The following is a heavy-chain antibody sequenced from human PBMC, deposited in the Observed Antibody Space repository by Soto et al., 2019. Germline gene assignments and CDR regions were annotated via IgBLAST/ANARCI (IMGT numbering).Heavy chain of an antibody. V-gene: IGHV3-64D*06. J-gene: IGHJ6*02. CDR1: GFTFSSCS. CDR3: VKNLYPSKYYAFGSGSNYYYYYGMDV. CDR2: SSSNGRST. Sequence: GSLSLSCSASGFTFSSCSLHWVCHAPGPGLEYVSASSSNGRSTYYAHALKGRFTICRNNSKNTLYLQLSILRAEDTAMYYCVKNLYPSKYYAFGSGSNYYYYYGMDVWGQGTTVTVSS. D-gene: IGHD3-3*01.